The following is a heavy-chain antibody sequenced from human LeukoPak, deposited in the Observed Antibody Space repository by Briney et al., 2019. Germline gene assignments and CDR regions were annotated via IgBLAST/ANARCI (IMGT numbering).Heavy chain of an antibody. D-gene: IGHD3-22*01. J-gene: IGHJ4*02. CDR1: GYSFTSYW. CDR3: ARPPNNYASSGYYLNFDY. CDR2: IYPGDSDT. Sequence: GESLKISCKGSGYSFTSYWIGWVRQMPGKGLEWMGIIYPGDSDTRYSPSFQGQVTVSADKSISTAYLQWSSLMASDTAMYYCARPPNNYASSGYYLNFDYWGQGTLVTVSS. V-gene: IGHV5-51*01.